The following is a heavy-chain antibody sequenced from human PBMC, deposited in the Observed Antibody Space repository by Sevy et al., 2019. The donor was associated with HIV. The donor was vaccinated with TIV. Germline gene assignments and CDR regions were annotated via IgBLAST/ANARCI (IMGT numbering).Heavy chain of an antibody. V-gene: IGHV3-7*04. CDR1: GFSFSSYW. J-gene: IGHJ4*02. CDR2: IKQDESEK. Sequence: GGSLRLSCAASGFSFSSYWMHWVRQAPGKGLEWVANIKQDESEKYYVASVKGRFTISRDNAKNSVYLQMNSLRPEDTAIYYCARGNSGSFDYWGQGTLATVSS. CDR3: ARGNSGSFDY. D-gene: IGHD3-22*01.